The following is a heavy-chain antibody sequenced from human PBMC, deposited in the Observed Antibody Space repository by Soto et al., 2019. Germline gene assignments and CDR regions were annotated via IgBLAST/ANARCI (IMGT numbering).Heavy chain of an antibody. D-gene: IGHD3-16*01. CDR1: GYTFSRSG. Sequence: QVQLVQSGAEVKKPGASVKVSCKASGYTFSRSGISWVRQAPGQGLEWMGWINGYNGNTNYTQKMQGRITMTTDTPTSTAYMELRSLRSDDTAVDYGARMGDGPYYYYGMDVWGQGTTVIVSS. CDR3: ARMGDGPYYYYGMDV. J-gene: IGHJ6*02. V-gene: IGHV1-18*01. CDR2: INGYNGNT.